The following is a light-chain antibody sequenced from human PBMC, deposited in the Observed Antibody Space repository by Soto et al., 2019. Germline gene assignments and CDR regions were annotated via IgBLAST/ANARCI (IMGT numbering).Light chain of an antibody. CDR3: QHFGDSPIT. V-gene: IGKV3-20*01. J-gene: IGKJ5*01. Sequence: EIVLTQSPGTLSLSPVERATLSCRASQSVSSSFLAWYQQKVGQAPRLLIYGASSRATGIPDRFSGSGSGTDFTLTISRLEPEDFAVYYCQHFGDSPITFGQGTRLEIK. CDR1: QSVSSSF. CDR2: GAS.